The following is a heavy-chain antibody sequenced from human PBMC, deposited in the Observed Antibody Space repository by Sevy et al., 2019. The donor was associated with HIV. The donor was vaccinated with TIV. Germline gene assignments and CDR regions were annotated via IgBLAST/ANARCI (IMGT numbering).Heavy chain of an antibody. D-gene: IGHD6-13*01. Sequence: GSLRLPCAASGFIFSDYSLHWVRQGPGTGLEWVAGISYEGRFTYYAGSVEGRFTISRDNSKNTLLLQMNSLRDEATAVYYCARSQSSSWHYFDDWGQGTLVTVSS. V-gene: IGHV3-30*04. CDR1: GFIFSDYS. J-gene: IGHJ4*02. CDR2: ISYEGRFT. CDR3: ARSQSSSWHYFDD.